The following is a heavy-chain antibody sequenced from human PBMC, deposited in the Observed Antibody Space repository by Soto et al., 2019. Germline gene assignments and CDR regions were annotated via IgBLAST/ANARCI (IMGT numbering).Heavy chain of an antibody. D-gene: IGHD2-21*01. V-gene: IGHV3-49*04. CDR3: ARDNLFAFDY. Sequence: GGSLRLSCTASGFIFGDHAMSWVRQAPGKGLEWVGFIRSKAFGGTTEYAASVTGRFTISRDDSKSIAYLQMNSLNTEATAMYFCARDNLFAFDYWGQGTLVTVSS. CDR1: GFIFGDHA. J-gene: IGHJ4*02. CDR2: IRSKAFGGTT.